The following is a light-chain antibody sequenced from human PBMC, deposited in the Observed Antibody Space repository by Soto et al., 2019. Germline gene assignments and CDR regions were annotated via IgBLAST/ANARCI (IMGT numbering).Light chain of an antibody. J-gene: IGKJ1*01. CDR3: QQYSMWLWT. V-gene: IGKV3-15*01. CDR1: QSLSGK. CDR2: DTS. Sequence: EIVMTQSPATLSVSPGERATLSCRVSQSLSGKLAWFQQRPGQAPRLLIYDTSTRATGIPARFSGSGSGTEFTLTISSLQSEDFAVYYCQQYSMWLWTFGQGTKLEIK.